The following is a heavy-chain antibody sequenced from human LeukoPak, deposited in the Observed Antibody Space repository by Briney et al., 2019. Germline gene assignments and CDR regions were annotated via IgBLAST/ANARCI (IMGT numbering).Heavy chain of an antibody. J-gene: IGHJ4*02. CDR2: INHSGST. V-gene: IGHV4-39*07. CDR1: GASITSNTYS. Sequence: SETLSLTCAVSGASITSNTYSWGWIRQPPGKGLEWIGEINHSGSTNYNPSLKSRVTISVDTSKNQFSLKLSSVTAADTAVYYCARRSDYVWGSYRSGRRGSFDYWGQGTLVTVSS. D-gene: IGHD3-16*02. CDR3: ARRSDYVWGSYRSGRRGSFDY.